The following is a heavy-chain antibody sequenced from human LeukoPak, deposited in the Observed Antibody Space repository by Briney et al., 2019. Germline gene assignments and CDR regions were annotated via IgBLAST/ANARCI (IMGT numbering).Heavy chain of an antibody. CDR3: ARDDGGSRVDP. CDR1: GGTFSSYA. Sequence: ASVKVSCKASGGTFSSYAISWVRQAPGQGLEWMGRINPNSGGTNYAQKFQGRVTMTRDTSICTAYMGLSRLRSDDTAVYYCARDDGGSRVDPWGQGTLVTVSS. CDR2: INPNSGGT. D-gene: IGHD2-2*01. V-gene: IGHV1-2*06. J-gene: IGHJ5*02.